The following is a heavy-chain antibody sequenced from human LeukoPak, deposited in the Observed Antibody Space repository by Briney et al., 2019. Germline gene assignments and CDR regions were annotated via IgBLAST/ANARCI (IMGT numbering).Heavy chain of an antibody. J-gene: IGHJ6*03. D-gene: IGHD3-10*01. Sequence: GGSLRLSCAASGFTFSSYGMHWVRQAPGKGLEWVAVISYDGSNKYFADSVKGRFTISRDNSKNTLYLQMNSLRAEDTAVYYCARGNYYGSGSYFGYYYYYMDVWGKGTTVTVSS. CDR2: ISYDGSNK. V-gene: IGHV3-30*03. CDR1: GFTFSSYG. CDR3: ARGNYYGSGSYFGYYYYYMDV.